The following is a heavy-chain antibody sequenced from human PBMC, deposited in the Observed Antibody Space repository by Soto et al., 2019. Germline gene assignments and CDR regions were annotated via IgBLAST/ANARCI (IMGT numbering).Heavy chain of an antibody. J-gene: IGHJ6*02. CDR2: INSDGSTT. Sequence: EVQLVESGGGLVQPGGSLRLSCAASGFTFTSYWMHWVRQVPGKGLVWVSRINSDGSTTNYADSVKGRLTISRDNAKNTQYLQMNSLRAEDTAVYYCARGSRNYYGMDVWGQGTTVTVSS. V-gene: IGHV3-74*01. CDR3: ARGSRNYYGMDV. CDR1: GFTFTSYW.